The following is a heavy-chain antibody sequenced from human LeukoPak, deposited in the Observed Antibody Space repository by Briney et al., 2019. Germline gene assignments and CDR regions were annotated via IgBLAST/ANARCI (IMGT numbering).Heavy chain of an antibody. CDR2: ISYDGSNK. CDR3: AKEMYDY. Sequence: GGSLRLSCAASGFXFSSYGMHWVRQAPGKGLEWVAVISYDGSNKYYADSVKGRFTISRDNSKNTLYLQMNSLRAEDTAVYYCAKEMYDYWGQGTLVTVSS. V-gene: IGHV3-30*18. CDR1: GFXFSSYG. J-gene: IGHJ4*02.